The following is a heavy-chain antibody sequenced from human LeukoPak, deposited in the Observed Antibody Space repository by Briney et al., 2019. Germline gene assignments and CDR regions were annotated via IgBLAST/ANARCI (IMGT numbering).Heavy chain of an antibody. D-gene: IGHD6-13*01. CDR2: INWNGGST. CDR1: GFTFDDYG. J-gene: IGHJ5*02. V-gene: IGHV3-20*01. Sequence: GGSLRLSCAASGFTFDDYGMAWVRHVPGKGLERVSGINWNGGSTGYADSVKGRFTISRDNAKNSLYLQMNSLRAEDTALYHCARGLAGRYSNSYGWFDPWGQGTLVTVSS. CDR3: ARGLAGRYSNSYGWFDP.